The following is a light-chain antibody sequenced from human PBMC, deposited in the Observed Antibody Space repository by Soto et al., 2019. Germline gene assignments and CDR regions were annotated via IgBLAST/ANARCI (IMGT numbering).Light chain of an antibody. J-gene: IGLJ7*01. CDR3: CSYGGSRAV. CDR2: EFT. CDR1: SSDVGSHNL. Sequence: QSALTQPASVSGSPGQSITISCTGTSSDVGSHNLVSWYQQHPGQAPKLMIYEFTKRPLGVSTRFSASKSGNTASLTISGIQAEDEADYYCCSYGGSRAVFGGGTQLTVL. V-gene: IGLV2-23*02.